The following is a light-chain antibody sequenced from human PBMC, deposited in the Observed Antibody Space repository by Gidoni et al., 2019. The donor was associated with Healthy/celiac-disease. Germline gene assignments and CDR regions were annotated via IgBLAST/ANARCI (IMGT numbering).Light chain of an antibody. V-gene: IGLV3-19*01. CDR1: SLRSYY. CDR2: GKN. CDR3: NSRDSSGNHVV. Sequence: VALGQAVRITCQGDSLRSYYASWYQQKPGQAPVLVIYGKNNRPSGIPDRFSGSSSGNTASLTITGAQAEDEADYYCNSRDSSGNHVVFGGGTKLTVL. J-gene: IGLJ2*01.